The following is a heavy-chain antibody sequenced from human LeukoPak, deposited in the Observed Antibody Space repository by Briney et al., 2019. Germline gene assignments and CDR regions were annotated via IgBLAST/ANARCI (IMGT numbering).Heavy chain of an antibody. CDR2: INSGDLDS. CDR3: AKGDRGGTFFANGMDV. Sequence: GGSLRLSCAASGFAFSSYAMGWVRQAPGKGLEWVSSINSGDLDSLSAASAKGRFAISRDISKNTLYLQMNSLRAEDTAVYSCAKGDRGGTFFANGMDVWGQGTTVTVSS. J-gene: IGHJ6*02. D-gene: IGHD2-15*01. CDR1: GFAFSSYA. V-gene: IGHV3-23*01.